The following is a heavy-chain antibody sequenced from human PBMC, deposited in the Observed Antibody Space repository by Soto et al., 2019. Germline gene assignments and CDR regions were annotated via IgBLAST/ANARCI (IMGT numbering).Heavy chain of an antibody. V-gene: IGHV3-7*05. CDR3: AGTDSSGPNAAFDI. J-gene: IGHJ3*02. D-gene: IGHD3-22*01. CDR2: IKQDGSEK. CDR1: GFTFSSYW. Sequence: GGSLRLSCAASGFTFSSYWMSWVRQAPGKGLEWVANIKQDGSEKYYVDSVKGRFTISRDNAKNSLYLQMNSLRAEDTAVYYCAGTDSSGPNAAFDIWGQGTMVTVSS.